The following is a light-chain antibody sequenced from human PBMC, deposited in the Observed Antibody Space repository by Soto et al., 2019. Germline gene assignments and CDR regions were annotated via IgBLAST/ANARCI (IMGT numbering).Light chain of an antibody. CDR1: SSDVGFSNY. CDR2: YVS. Sequence: QSALTQPASVSGSPGQSITISCTGTSSDVGFSNYIFWYQQHPGKAPKLIISYVSNRPSGVSNRFSGSKSANTASLTISGLQAEDEADYYCSSFTSSDTDVFGSGTKVTVL. CDR3: SSFTSSDTDV. J-gene: IGLJ1*01. V-gene: IGLV2-14*03.